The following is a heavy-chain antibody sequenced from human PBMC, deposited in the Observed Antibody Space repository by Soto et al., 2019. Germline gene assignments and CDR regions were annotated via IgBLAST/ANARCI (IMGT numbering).Heavy chain of an antibody. D-gene: IGHD4-17*01. CDR1: GFTFGDYA. V-gene: IGHV3-49*04. CDR2: IRSKAYGGTT. J-gene: IGHJ4*02. Sequence: PGGSLRLSCTASGFTFGDYAMSWVRQAPGKGLEWVGFIRSKAYGGTTEYAASVKGRFTISRDDSKSIAYLQMNSLRTEDTAVYYCTRYRPGPGRYGDHRTTSYLDYGGQGTLVTVSS. CDR3: TRYRPGPGRYGDHRTTSYLDY.